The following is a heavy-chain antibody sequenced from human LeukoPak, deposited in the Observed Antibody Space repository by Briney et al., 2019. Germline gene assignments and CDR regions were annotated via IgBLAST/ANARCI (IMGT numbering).Heavy chain of an antibody. Sequence: PSETLSLTCTVSGGSISSSSYYWGWIRQPPGKGLEWIGSLYYSGSTYYNPSLKGRVTISVDTSKNQFSLKLSSVTAADTAVYYCARRIAPAAHFDYWGQGTLVTVSS. V-gene: IGHV4-39*01. J-gene: IGHJ4*02. CDR1: GGSISSSSYY. D-gene: IGHD6-13*01. CDR2: LYYSGST. CDR3: ARRIAPAAHFDY.